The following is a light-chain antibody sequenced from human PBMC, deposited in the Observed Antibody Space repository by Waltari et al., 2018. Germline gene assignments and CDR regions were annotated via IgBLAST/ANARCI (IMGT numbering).Light chain of an antibody. V-gene: IGLV2-11*01. CDR1: SAAVGGSTF. J-gene: IGLJ2*01. CDR3: CSYAGTNHVV. CDR2: DVK. Sequence: QSALIQPRSVSGSPGQSVTISCTGTSAAVGGSTFVSWYVQHPDKAPKVIIYDVKGRPSGVPDRFSGSKSGNTASLTISGLQPEDEADYFCCSYAGTNHVVFGGGTKLTVL.